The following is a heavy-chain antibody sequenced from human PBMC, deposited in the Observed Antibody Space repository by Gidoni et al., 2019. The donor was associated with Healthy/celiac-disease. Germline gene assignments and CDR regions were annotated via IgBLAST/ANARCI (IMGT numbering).Heavy chain of an antibody. J-gene: IGHJ6*03. D-gene: IGHD6-25*01. CDR2: IWYDGSNK. Sequence: QVQLVESGGGVVQPGRSLRLSCAASGFTFSSYGMHWVRQAPGKGLEWVAVIWYDGSNKYYEDSVKGRFTISRDNSKNTLYLQMNSLRAEDTAVYYWARSASGIFYYYMDVWGKGTTVTVSS. CDR3: ARSASGIFYYYMDV. CDR1: GFTFSSYG. V-gene: IGHV3-33*01.